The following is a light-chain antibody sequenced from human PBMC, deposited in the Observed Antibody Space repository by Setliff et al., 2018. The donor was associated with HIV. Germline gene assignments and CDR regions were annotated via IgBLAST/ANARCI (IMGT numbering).Light chain of an antibody. V-gene: IGLV2-11*01. J-gene: IGLJ1*01. CDR3: CSNAARPTFYV. Sequence: LTQPRSVSGSPGQSVTISCTGTSSDFGAYDYVSWYQQHPGKAPKLIIFDVTERPSGVPDRFSGSKSGNTASLTISGLQSADEADYYCCSNAARPTFYVFGTGTKVTVL. CDR2: DVT. CDR1: SSDFGAYDY.